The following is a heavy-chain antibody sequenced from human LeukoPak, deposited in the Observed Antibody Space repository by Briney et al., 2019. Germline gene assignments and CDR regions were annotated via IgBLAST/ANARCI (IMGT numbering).Heavy chain of an antibody. D-gene: IGHD6-13*01. J-gene: IGHJ4*02. V-gene: IGHV1-2*04. CDR2: INPNSGGT. CDR1: GYTFTGYY. CDR3: ARDFVYSSSWYEVDY. Sequence: GASVKVSCKASGYTFTGYYMHWVRQAPRQGLEWIGWINPNSGGTNYAQKFQGWVTMTRDTSISTAYMELSRLRSDDTAVFYCARDFVYSSSWYEVDYWGQGTLVTVSS.